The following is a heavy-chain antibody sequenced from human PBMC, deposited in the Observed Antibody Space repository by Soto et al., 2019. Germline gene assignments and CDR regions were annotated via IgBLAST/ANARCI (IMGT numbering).Heavy chain of an antibody. V-gene: IGHV4-31*03. Sequence: SETLSLTCTVSGGSISSGGYYWSWIRQHPGNGLEWIGYIYYSGTTYYNPSLKSRVTISVDTSKNQFSLKLSSVTAADTAVYYCAWSDYCSSTSCLQGFDPWGQGTLVTVSS. CDR3: AWSDYCSSTSCLQGFDP. CDR2: IYYSGTT. CDR1: GGSISSGGYY. D-gene: IGHD2-2*01. J-gene: IGHJ5*02.